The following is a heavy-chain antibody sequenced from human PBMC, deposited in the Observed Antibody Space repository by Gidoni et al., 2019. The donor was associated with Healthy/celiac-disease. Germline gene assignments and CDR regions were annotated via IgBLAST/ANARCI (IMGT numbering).Heavy chain of an antibody. D-gene: IGHD6-25*01. V-gene: IGHV3-21*01. CDR3: ARERPIQGRVQAAAFDY. Sequence: EVQLVESGVVLVKPVGSLRLSCSASGFTFISSSMNWVRQAPGKGLEWVSSSSSSSSYIYYEDEVKGRFTIYRDNEKNSLYLQMKSLRAEDTAVYYCARERPIQGRVQAAAFDYWGQGTLVTVSS. CDR1: GFTFISSS. CDR2: SSSSSSYI. J-gene: IGHJ4*02.